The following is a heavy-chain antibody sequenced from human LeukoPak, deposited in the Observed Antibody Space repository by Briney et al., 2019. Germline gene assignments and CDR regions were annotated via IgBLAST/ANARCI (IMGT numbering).Heavy chain of an antibody. CDR3: TTDLTQGEMATIPPYFDY. D-gene: IGHD5-24*01. Sequence: PGGSLRLSCSASGFPFANTWMSWVRQAPGKGLEWVGRIKSKTDGGTTDYAAPVKGRFTISGDDSKNTLYLQMNSLKTEDTAVYYCTTDLTQGEMATIPPYFDYWGQGTLVTVSS. CDR2: IKSKTDGGTT. V-gene: IGHV3-15*01. J-gene: IGHJ4*02. CDR1: GFPFANTW.